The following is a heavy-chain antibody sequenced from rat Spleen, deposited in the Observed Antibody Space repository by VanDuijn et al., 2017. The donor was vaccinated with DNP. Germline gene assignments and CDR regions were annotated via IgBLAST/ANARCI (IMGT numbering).Heavy chain of an antibody. D-gene: IGHD4-6*01. CDR3: ATGLGDY. J-gene: IGHJ2*01. Sequence: EVQLVESGGGLVQPGGSLRLSCVVSGFTFNNYWMTWIRQAPGKGLEWVASITNSGDRSYYSDSVKGRFTVSRDNAISTLYLQMDSLGSEDTATYYCATGLGDYWGQGVMVTVSS. CDR2: ITNSGDRS. V-gene: IGHV5-31*01. CDR1: GFTFNNYW.